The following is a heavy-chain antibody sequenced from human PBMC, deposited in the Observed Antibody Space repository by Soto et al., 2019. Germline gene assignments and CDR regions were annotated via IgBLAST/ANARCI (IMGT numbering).Heavy chain of an antibody. CDR2: IPSDGRDV. J-gene: IGHJ4*02. V-gene: IGHV3-74*01. CDR1: GFNFRDFW. D-gene: IGHD3-10*01. CDR3: TRDDSGLGIDY. Sequence: GSLRLSCEASGFNFRDFWLHWVRQPPGKGPEWVSNIPSDGRDVSYADSVRGRFTISRDDARNTLYLQMSDLRVEDMAIYYCTRDDSGLGIDYWGQGTQVTVSS.